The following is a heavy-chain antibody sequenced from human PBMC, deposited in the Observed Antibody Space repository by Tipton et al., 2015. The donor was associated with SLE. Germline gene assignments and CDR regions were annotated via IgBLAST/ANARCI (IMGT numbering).Heavy chain of an antibody. CDR3: ARVQRLYGDYGRNAWYFDL. CDR2: IYHSGST. CDR1: GGSISSSNW. V-gene: IGHV4-4*02. Sequence: TLSLTCAVSGGSISSSNWWSWVRQPPGKGLEWIGEIYHSGSTNYNPSLKSRVTISVDTSKNQFSLKLSSVTAADTAVYYCARVQRLYGDYGRNAWYFDLWGRGTLVTVSS. D-gene: IGHD4-17*01. J-gene: IGHJ2*01.